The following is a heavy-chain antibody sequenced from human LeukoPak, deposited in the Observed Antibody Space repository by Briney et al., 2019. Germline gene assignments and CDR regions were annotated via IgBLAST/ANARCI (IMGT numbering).Heavy chain of an antibody. D-gene: IGHD5-18*01. CDR3: ARGLLGYSYGWPLTYYFDY. V-gene: IGHV4-34*01. CDR2: INHSGST. Sequence: SETLSLTCAVYGGSFSGYYWSWIRQPPEKGLEWIGEINHSGSTNYNPSLKSRITISVDTSKNQFSLKLSSVTAADTAVYYCARGLLGYSYGWPLTYYFDYWGQGTLVTVSS. J-gene: IGHJ4*02. CDR1: GGSFSGYY.